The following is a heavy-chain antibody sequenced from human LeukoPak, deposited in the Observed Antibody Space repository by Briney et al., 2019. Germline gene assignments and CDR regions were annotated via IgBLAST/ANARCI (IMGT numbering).Heavy chain of an antibody. CDR1: GGSISSYY. Sequence: SETLSLTCTVSGGSISSYYWSWIRQPAGKGLEWIGRIYTSGSTNYNPSLKSRVTMSVDTSKNQFSLKLSSVTAADTAVYYCARPFYYYDSSGHPQDIWGQGTMVTVSS. J-gene: IGHJ3*02. D-gene: IGHD3-22*01. V-gene: IGHV4-4*07. CDR2: IYTSGST. CDR3: ARPFYYYDSSGHPQDI.